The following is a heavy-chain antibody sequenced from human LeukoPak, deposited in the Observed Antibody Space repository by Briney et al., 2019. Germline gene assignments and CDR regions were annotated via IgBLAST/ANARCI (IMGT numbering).Heavy chain of an antibody. J-gene: IGHJ4*02. CDR2: INPNSGGT. D-gene: IGHD3-16*01. CDR3: ARSFVGVLVAPDY. CDR1: GYTFTVYY. V-gene: IGHV1-2*02. Sequence: GASVKVSFKASGYTFTVYYMHWVRQAPGQGLEWMGWINPNSGGTNYAQKFQGRVTMTRDTSISTAYMELSRLRSDDTAVYYCARSFVGVLVAPDYWGQGTLVTVSS.